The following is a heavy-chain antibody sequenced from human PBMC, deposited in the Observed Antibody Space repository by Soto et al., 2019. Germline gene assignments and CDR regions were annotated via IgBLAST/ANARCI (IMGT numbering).Heavy chain of an antibody. CDR3: ARGRRHGDYWVHYFDY. V-gene: IGHV4-34*01. CDR2: INHSGST. D-gene: IGHD4-17*01. J-gene: IGHJ4*02. CDR1: GGSFSGYY. Sequence: QVHLQQWGAGLLKPSETLSLTCAVYGGSFSGYYWSWIRQPPGKGLEWIGEINHSGSTNYNPSLKSRFTISVDTSKNQFSLKLSSVTAADTAVYYCARGRRHGDYWVHYFDYWGQGTLVTVSS.